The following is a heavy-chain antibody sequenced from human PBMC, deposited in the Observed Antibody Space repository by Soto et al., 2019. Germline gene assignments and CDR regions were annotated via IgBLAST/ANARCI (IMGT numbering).Heavy chain of an antibody. CDR1: GFTFSTYA. CDR3: AVVRERQYDAFDI. J-gene: IGHJ3*02. Sequence: QVQLVESGGGVVQPGRSLRLSCAASGFTFSTYAMHWVRQAPGKGLEWVAIVSDDGINKYYADSVRGRFNISRDNSKNTLYVQGNSLRAEDTGVYYGAVVRERQYDAFDIWGQGTMVTVSS. CDR2: VSDDGINK. V-gene: IGHV3-30-3*01. D-gene: IGHD1-26*01.